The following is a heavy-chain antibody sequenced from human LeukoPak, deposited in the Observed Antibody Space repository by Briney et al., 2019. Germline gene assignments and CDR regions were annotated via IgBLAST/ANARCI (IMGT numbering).Heavy chain of an antibody. V-gene: IGHV1-3*01. Sequence: ASVKVSCKASGYTFTSYAMHWVRQAPGQRLEWMGWINAGNGYTKSSQKFQGRVAITRGTSATTAYMELSSLRSEDTAVYYCAREGYSGSSSFDYWGQGTLVTVSS. J-gene: IGHJ4*02. CDR3: AREGYSGSSSFDY. CDR1: GYTFTSYA. CDR2: INAGNGYT. D-gene: IGHD1-26*01.